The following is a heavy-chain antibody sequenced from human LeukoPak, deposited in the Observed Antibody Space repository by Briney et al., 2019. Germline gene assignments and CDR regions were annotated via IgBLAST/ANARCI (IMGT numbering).Heavy chain of an antibody. CDR3: TTYPSDLYYFDY. CDR1: GFTLSNAW. V-gene: IGHV3-15*01. J-gene: IGHJ4*02. CDR2: IKSKTDGGTT. Sequence: WRSLRLACAATGFTLSNAWMSWVRQSPGKGLEWVGRIKSKTDGGTTDYAAPVKGRFTISRDDSKNTLYLQMNSLKTEDTAVYYCTTYPSDLYYFDYWGQGTLVTVSS.